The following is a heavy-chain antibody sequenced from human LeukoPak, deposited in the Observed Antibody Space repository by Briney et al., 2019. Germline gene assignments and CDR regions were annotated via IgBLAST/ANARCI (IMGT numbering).Heavy chain of an antibody. D-gene: IGHD2-2*03. Sequence: SQTLSLTCTVSGGSISSGDYYWSWIRQPPGKGLEWIGYIYDSGSTYYNPSLKSRVTISVDTSKNQFSLKLSSVTAADTAVYYCARAPLGYCSSTSCFIFDYWGQGTLVTVSS. CDR3: ARAPLGYCSSTSCFIFDY. CDR1: GGSISSGDYY. CDR2: IYDSGST. V-gene: IGHV4-30-4*01. J-gene: IGHJ4*02.